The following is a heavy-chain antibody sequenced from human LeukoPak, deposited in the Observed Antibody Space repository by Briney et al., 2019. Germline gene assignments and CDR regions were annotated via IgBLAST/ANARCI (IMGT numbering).Heavy chain of an antibody. CDR3: ARGAGWVGTNDAFDM. CDR2: INHSGST. Sequence: SETLSLTCAVYGGSFSGYYWSWIRQPPGKGLEWIGEINHSGSTNYNPSLKSRVTISVDTSKNQFSLKLSSVTAADTAVYYCARGAGWVGTNDAFDMWGQGTMVTVSS. V-gene: IGHV4-34*01. CDR1: GGSFSGYY. D-gene: IGHD1/OR15-1a*01. J-gene: IGHJ3*02.